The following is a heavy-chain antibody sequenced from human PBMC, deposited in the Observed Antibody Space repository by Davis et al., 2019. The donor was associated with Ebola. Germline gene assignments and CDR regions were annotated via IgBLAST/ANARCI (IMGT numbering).Heavy chain of an antibody. CDR3: AREVAAGIFYGMDV. CDR2: IHYTGSS. J-gene: IGHJ6*04. D-gene: IGHD6-13*01. V-gene: IGHV4-59*12. Sequence: MPSETLSLTCTVPGGSITNYYWTWVRQPPGKGLEWIGYIHYTGSSNYNPSLKSRVTISVDKSKNQFSLKLSSVTAADTAVYYCAREVAAGIFYGMDVWGKGTTVTVSS. CDR1: GGSITNYY.